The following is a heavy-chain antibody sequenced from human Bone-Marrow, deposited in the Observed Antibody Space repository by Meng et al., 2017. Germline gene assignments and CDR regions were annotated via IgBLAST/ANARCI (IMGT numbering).Heavy chain of an antibody. D-gene: IGHD3-22*01. CDR1: GDSISSDIW. CDR2: VYHRGDT. CDR3: ARESGSSRFDY. V-gene: IGHV4-4*02. J-gene: IGHJ4*02. Sequence: QVQLQESGPGLVKPSGTLSLTCTVSGDSISSDIWWSWVRQPPGKGLEWIGEVYHRGDTNYNPSLKSRVVISVDKSKNQFSLNLSSVTAADTAVYYCARESGSSRFDYWGQGTLVTVSS.